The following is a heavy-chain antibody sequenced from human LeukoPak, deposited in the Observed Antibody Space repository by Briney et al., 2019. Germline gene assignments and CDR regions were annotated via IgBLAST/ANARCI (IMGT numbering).Heavy chain of an antibody. V-gene: IGHV3-48*04. J-gene: IGHJ3*02. D-gene: IGHD3-9*01. Sequence: GGSLRLSCAASGFTFSSYSMNWVRQAPGKGLEWVSYISSSSSTIYYADSVKGRFTISRDNAKNSLYLQMNSLRAEDTAVYYCARRRKDDILTGYMAGEVGAFDIWGQGTMVTVSS. CDR1: GFTFSSYS. CDR2: ISSSSSTI. CDR3: ARRRKDDILTGYMAGEVGAFDI.